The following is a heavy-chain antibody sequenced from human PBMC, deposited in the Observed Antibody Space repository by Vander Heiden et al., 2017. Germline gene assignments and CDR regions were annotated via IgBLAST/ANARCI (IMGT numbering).Heavy chain of an antibody. CDR1: GFTFGDCA. Sequence: QVQLVESGGGVVQPGRSLRLSCAASGFTFGDCAMSGVCQAPGKGLEWVAVISYDGSNKYHGDSVKGRFTISRDNSKNTLSLQMNSLRAEDTAVYYCAKDRGWSITGTADYWGQGTLVTVSS. D-gene: IGHD1-20*01. V-gene: IGHV3-30*18. J-gene: IGHJ4*02. CDR3: AKDRGWSITGTADY. CDR2: ISYDGSNK.